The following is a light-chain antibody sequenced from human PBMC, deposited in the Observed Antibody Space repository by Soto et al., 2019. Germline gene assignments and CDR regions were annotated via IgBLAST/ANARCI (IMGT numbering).Light chain of an antibody. J-gene: IGKJ2*01. CDR1: QSVSSN. Sequence: EIVMTQSPATLSVSPGERATLSCRASQSVSSNLAWYQQKPGQAPRLLIYGASTRATGIPARFSGGGSGTAFILITISRQYEDFAVDYCQQYNKWPRYTFGQGTKLEIK. V-gene: IGKV3-15*01. CDR2: GAS. CDR3: QQYNKWPRYT.